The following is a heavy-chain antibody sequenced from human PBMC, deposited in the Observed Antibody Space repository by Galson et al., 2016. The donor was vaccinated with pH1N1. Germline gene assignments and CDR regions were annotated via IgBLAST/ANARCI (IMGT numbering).Heavy chain of an antibody. CDR1: GFTFSDYY. J-gene: IGHJ6*02. D-gene: IGHD6-25*01. V-gene: IGHV3-72*01. Sequence: SLRLSCAASGFTFSDYYMDWVRQAPGKGLEWVGRIRNKANSYTTEYAPSVQGRFAISRDDSKNSLYLQMNSLKTEDTAVYYCAREAAIAPATLTYYYYGMDVWGQGTTVTVSS. CDR3: AREAAIAPATLTYYYYGMDV. CDR2: IRNKANSYTT.